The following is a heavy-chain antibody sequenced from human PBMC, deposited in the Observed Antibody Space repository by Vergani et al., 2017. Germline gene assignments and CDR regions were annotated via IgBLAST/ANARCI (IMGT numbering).Heavy chain of an antibody. CDR2: IWYDGSNK. V-gene: IGHV3-33*01. CDR1: GFTFSSYG. CDR3: ARDQEVGSSWTYYYYYGMDV. D-gene: IGHD6-13*01. J-gene: IGHJ6*02. Sequence: QVQLVESGGGVVQPGRSLRLSCAASGFTFSSYGMHWVRQAPGKGLEWVAVIWYDGSNKYYADSVKGRFTISRDNSKNTLYLQMNSLRAEDTAVYYCARDQEVGSSWTYYYYYGMDVWGQGTTVTVSS.